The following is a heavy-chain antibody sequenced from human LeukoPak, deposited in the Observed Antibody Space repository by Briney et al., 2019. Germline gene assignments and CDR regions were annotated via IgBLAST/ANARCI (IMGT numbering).Heavy chain of an antibody. V-gene: IGHV3-30*02. Sequence: GGSLRLSCVASEFTFSSYGMHWVRQAPGKGLEWVAFIRYDGSNKYYADSVKGRFTISRDNSKDMLYLQMNSLIADDTAVYYCAKGWEAYCGGDCYSAFDCWGQGTLVTVSS. CDR2: IRYDGSNK. CDR1: EFTFSSYG. D-gene: IGHD2-21*01. CDR3: AKGWEAYCGGDCYSAFDC. J-gene: IGHJ4*02.